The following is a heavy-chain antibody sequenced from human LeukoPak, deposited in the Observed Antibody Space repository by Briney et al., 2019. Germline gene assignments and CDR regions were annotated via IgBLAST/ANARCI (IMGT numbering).Heavy chain of an antibody. CDR3: AFGIQLWLRGARGAFDI. CDR1: GYTFTGYY. D-gene: IGHD5-18*01. Sequence: ASVKVSCKASGYTFTGYYMHWVRQAPGQGHEWMGWINPNSGGTNYAQKFQGRVTMTRDTSISTAYMELSRLRSDDTAVYYCAFGIQLWLRGARGAFDIWGQGTMVTVSS. J-gene: IGHJ3*02. CDR2: INPNSGGT. V-gene: IGHV1-2*02.